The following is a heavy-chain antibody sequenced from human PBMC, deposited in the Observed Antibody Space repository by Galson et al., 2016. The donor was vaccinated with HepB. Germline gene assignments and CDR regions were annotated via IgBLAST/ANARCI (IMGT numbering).Heavy chain of an antibody. V-gene: IGHV1-18*04. D-gene: IGHD2-15*01. CDR1: GYTFTSYG. Sequence: SVKVSCKASGYTFTSYGLSWVRQAPGQGLEWMGWINTDNGNTVYAQKVQDRVTMTTDTSTNTVYMELRSLRSDDTAIYYCARTTFCGAGRCYNNLGMDIWGQGTTVTVSS. CDR3: ARTTFCGAGRCYNNLGMDI. CDR2: INTDNGNT. J-gene: IGHJ6*02.